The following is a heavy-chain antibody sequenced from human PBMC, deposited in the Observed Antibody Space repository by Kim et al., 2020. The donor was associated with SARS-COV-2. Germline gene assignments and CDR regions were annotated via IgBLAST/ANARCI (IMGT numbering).Heavy chain of an antibody. CDR3: ARTLTVRYYYYGMDV. Sequence: SETLSLTCTVSGGSISSGGYYWSWIRQHPGKGLEWIGYIYYSGSTYYNPSLKSRVTISVDTSKNQFSLKLSSVTAADTAVYYCARTLTVRYYYYGMDVWGQGTTVTVSS. D-gene: IGHD4-17*01. J-gene: IGHJ6*02. V-gene: IGHV4-31*03. CDR2: IYYSGST. CDR1: GGSISSGGYY.